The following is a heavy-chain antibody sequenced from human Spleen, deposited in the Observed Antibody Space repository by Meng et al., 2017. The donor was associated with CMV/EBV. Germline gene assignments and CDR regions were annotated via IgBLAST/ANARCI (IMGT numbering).Heavy chain of an antibody. J-gene: IGHJ4*02. CDR1: GFTFSRYG. Sequence: GGSLRLSCAASGFTFSRYGMDWVRQAPGKGLEWVAFIRYDGSNKYYADSVKGRCTIARENSKNTLYQQMNSLRAEDTAVYYWAKDGSRGDIVVVPAATKDDWGQGTLVTVSS. CDR3: AKDGSRGDIVVVPAATKDD. CDR2: IRYDGSNK. D-gene: IGHD2-2*01. V-gene: IGHV3-30*02.